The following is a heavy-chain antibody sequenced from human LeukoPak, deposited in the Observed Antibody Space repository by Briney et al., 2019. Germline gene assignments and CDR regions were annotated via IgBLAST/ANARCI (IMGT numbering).Heavy chain of an antibody. D-gene: IGHD5-12*01. Sequence: ASVKVSCKASGYTFTSYDINWVRQATGQGLEWMGWMSPNSGNTGYAQKFQGRVTMTRNTSISTAYMELSSLRSEDTAVYYCARVSIVATYYYYYYGMDVWGQGTTVTVSS. CDR1: GYTFTSYD. CDR2: MSPNSGNT. V-gene: IGHV1-8*01. CDR3: ARVSIVATYYYYYYGMDV. J-gene: IGHJ6*02.